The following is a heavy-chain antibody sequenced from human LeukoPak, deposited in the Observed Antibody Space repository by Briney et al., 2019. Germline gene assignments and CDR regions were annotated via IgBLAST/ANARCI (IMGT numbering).Heavy chain of an antibody. D-gene: IGHD3-10*01. CDR1: GYTFTGYY. Sequence: GASVKVSCKASGYTFTGYYMHWVRQAPGQGLEWMGWINPNSGGTNYAQKFQGRVTMTRDTSISTVYMELSSLRSDDTAVYYCARDGSGSGNRDLDYWGQGTLVTVSS. J-gene: IGHJ4*02. CDR3: ARDGSGSGNRDLDY. CDR2: INPNSGGT. V-gene: IGHV1-2*02.